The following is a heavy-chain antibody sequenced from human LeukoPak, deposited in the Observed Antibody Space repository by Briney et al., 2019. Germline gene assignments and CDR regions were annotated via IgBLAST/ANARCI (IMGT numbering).Heavy chain of an antibody. J-gene: IGHJ6*03. CDR3: ARAAGYGNYYYYYYMDV. Sequence: GGSLRLSCAASGFTFSSYWMSWVRQAPGKGLEWVANIKQDGSEKYYVDSVKGRFTISRDNAKNSLYLQMNSLRAEDTAVYYCARAAGYGNYYYYYYMDVWGKGTTVTVSS. V-gene: IGHV3-7*01. CDR1: GFTFSSYW. CDR2: IKQDGSEK. D-gene: IGHD5-18*01.